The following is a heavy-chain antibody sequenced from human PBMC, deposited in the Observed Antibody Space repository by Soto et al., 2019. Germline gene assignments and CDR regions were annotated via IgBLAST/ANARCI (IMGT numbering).Heavy chain of an antibody. J-gene: IGHJ5*02. CDR2: ISGSGGST. V-gene: IGHV3-23*01. Sequence: EVQLLESGGGLVQPGGSLRLSCAASGFTFSSYAMSWVRQAPGKGLEWVSAISGSGGSTYYADSVKGRFTISRDNSKNTLYMQMNSLRAEDKDVYYCAKEGGGSYFEPTNPWGQGTLVTVCS. CDR3: AKEGGGSYFEPTNP. D-gene: IGHD1-26*01. CDR1: GFTFSSYA.